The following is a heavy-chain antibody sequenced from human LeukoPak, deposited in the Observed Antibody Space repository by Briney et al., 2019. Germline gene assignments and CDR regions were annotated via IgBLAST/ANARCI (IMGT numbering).Heavy chain of an antibody. CDR2: ISYDGSNE. CDR1: GFTFNSYV. CDR3: AKGGSYRSQPYFDY. J-gene: IGHJ4*02. D-gene: IGHD3-16*02. V-gene: IGHV3-30*04. Sequence: GGSLRLSCAASGFTFNSYVMHWVRQAPGKGLEWVAIISYDGSNEYYADSVKGRFTISRDNSKNTVYLQMNSLRAEDTAVYYCAKGGSYRSQPYFDYWGQGTPVTVSS.